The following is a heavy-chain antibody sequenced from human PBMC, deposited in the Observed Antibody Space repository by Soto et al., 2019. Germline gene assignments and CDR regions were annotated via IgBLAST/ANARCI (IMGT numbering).Heavy chain of an antibody. V-gene: IGHV1-69*01. J-gene: IGHJ4*01. D-gene: IGHD6-6*01. Sequence: QVQLVQSGAEVKKPGSSVKVSCKASGGTFSSYAISWVRQAPGQGLEWMGGIIPIFGTANYAQKFQGRVTITADESTSTAYMELSSLRSEDTAVYYWAKSHLFEYSSPADYWGQEPWSPSPQ. CDR1: GGTFSSYA. CDR2: IIPIFGTA. CDR3: AKSHLFEYSSPADY.